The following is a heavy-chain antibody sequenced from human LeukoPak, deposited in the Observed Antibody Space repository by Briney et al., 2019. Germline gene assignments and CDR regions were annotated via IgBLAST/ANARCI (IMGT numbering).Heavy chain of an antibody. J-gene: IGHJ4*02. CDR2: IWNDGSHK. CDR1: GFPFNVYG. Sequence: PERSLRLSCVGFGFPFNVYGIHWVRQAPGKGLEWVAVIWNDGSHKYYSDSVKGRFIISRDNSRNTLYLQMNSLRIEDTAIYYCARASGPFDFWGRGALVTVSS. D-gene: IGHD6-6*01. V-gene: IGHV3-33*08. CDR3: ARASGPFDF.